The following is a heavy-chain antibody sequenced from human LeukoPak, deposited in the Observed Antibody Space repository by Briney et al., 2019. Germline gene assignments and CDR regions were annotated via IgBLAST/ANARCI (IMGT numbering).Heavy chain of an antibody. CDR1: GGSISSYY. V-gene: IGHV4-59*01. CDR2: TYYSGST. J-gene: IGHJ6*03. Sequence: SETLSLTCTVSGGSISSYYWSWIRQPPGKGLEWIGYTYYSGSTNYNPSLKSRVTISVDTSKNQFSLKLSSVTAADTAVYYCAGPAANMDVWGKGTTVTVSS. CDR3: AGPAANMDV. D-gene: IGHD2-2*01.